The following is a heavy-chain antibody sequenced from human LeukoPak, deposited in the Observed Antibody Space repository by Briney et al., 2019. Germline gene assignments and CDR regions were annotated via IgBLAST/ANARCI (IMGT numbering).Heavy chain of an antibody. Sequence: PGGSLRLSCAASGFTFSSYGMHWVLQAPGKGLEWGAVIWYDGSNKYYADSVKGRFTISRDNSKNTLYLQMNSLRAEDTAVYYCARMTRHYYGSGSYPDYWGQGTLVTVSS. D-gene: IGHD3-10*01. CDR3: ARMTRHYYGSGSYPDY. CDR1: GFTFSSYG. CDR2: IWYDGSNK. J-gene: IGHJ4*02. V-gene: IGHV3-33*01.